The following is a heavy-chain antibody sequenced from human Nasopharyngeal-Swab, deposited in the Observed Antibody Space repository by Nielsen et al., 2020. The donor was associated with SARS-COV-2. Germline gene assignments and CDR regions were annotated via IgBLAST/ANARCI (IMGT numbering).Heavy chain of an antibody. Sequence: WIRPPPGKGLEWIGEINHSGSTNYNPSLKSRVTISVDTSKNQFSLKLSSVTAADTAVYYCARGEGITGTTPGAFDIWGQGTMVTVSS. J-gene: IGHJ3*02. V-gene: IGHV4-34*01. CDR3: ARGEGITGTTPGAFDI. CDR2: INHSGST. D-gene: IGHD1-7*01.